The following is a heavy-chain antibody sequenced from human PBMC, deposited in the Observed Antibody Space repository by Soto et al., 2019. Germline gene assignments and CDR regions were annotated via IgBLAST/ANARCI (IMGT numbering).Heavy chain of an antibody. Sequence: QLQLQESGPGLVKPSETLSLTCTVSGGSISSSSYYWGWIRQPPGKGLEWFGSIDYSGSTYYNPSLESRVAMSVDTSKNEFSLRLPSVTAADTAGYYCARNVSVSGYEYDFAQWGQGTLVTVSS. V-gene: IGHV4-39*01. CDR1: GGSISSSSYY. CDR2: IDYSGST. J-gene: IGHJ4*02. D-gene: IGHD5-12*01. CDR3: ARNVSVSGYEYDFAQ.